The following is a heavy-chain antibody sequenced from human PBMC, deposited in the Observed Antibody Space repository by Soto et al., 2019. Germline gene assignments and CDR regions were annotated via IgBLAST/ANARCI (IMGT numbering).Heavy chain of an antibody. CDR3: TKYRQLLEVGL. V-gene: IGHV3-21*04. CDR1: GFTFTRYS. CDR2: ISSTTNYI. Sequence: GGSLRLSCAASGFTFTRYSMNWVRQAPGKGLEWVSSISSTTNYIYYGDSMKGRFTISRDNAKNSLYLQMSSLRVEDTAVYYCTKYRQLLEVGLWGQGTLVTVSS. D-gene: IGHD2-2*01. J-gene: IGHJ4*02.